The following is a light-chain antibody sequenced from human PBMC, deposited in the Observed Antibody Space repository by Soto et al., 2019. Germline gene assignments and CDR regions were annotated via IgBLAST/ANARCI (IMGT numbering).Light chain of an antibody. CDR1: ISDVGSYNY. Sequence: QSVLTQLSSVSGSPGQSITISCTGTISDVGSYNYVSWYQQYPGKAPKLMIYDVSTRPSGVSDRFSGSKSGNTASLTISGLRAEDEADYYCGSYTTSSNYVFGTGTKVTVL. V-gene: IGLV2-14*03. CDR3: GSYTTSSNYV. CDR2: DVS. J-gene: IGLJ1*01.